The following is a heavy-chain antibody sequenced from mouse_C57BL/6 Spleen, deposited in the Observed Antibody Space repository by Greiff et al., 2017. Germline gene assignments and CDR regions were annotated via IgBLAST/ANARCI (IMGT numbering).Heavy chain of an antibody. D-gene: IGHD2-1*01. J-gene: IGHJ4*01. V-gene: IGHV5-16*01. CDR1: GFTFSDYY. Sequence: EVKLMESEGGLVQPGSSMKLSCTASGFTFSDYYMAWVRQVPEKGLEWVANINYDGSSTYYLDSLKSRFIISRDNAKNILYLQMSSLKSEDTATYDCAREPYYGNYEGAMDYWGQGTSVTVSS. CDR2: INYDGSST. CDR3: AREPYYGNYEGAMDY.